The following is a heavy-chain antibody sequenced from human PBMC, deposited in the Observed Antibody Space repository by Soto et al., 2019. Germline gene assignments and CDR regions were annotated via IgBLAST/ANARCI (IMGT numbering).Heavy chain of an antibody. CDR3: AGLLVVVPAVWSSYNWFDP. V-gene: IGHV4-31*03. Sequence: SETLSLTCTVSGGSISSGGYYWSWIRQHPGKGLEWIGYIYYSGSTYYNPSLRSRVTTSVDTSKNQFSLKLSSVTAADTAVYYWAGLLVVVPAVWSSYNWFDPWGQGTLVTVSS. J-gene: IGHJ5*02. CDR2: IYYSGST. D-gene: IGHD2-2*01. CDR1: GGSISSGGYY.